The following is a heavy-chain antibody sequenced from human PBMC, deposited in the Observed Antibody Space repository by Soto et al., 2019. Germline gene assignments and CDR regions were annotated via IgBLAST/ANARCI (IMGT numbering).Heavy chain of an antibody. J-gene: IGHJ4*02. CDR3: ARARFYVVFDY. Sequence: PSETLSLTCTVSGGSISSYYWSWIRQPPGKGLEWIGYIYYSGSTNYNPSLKSRVTISVDTSKNTLYLQMNSLRAEDTAVYYCARARFYVVFDYWGQGTLVTVSS. D-gene: IGHD3-16*01. CDR2: IYYSGST. CDR1: GGSISSYY. V-gene: IGHV4-59*12.